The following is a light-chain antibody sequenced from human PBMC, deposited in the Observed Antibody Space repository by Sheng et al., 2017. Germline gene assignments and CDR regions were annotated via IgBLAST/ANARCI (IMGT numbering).Light chain of an antibody. Sequence: EIVLTQSPATLSLSPGERATLSCRASQSLSSSYLAWYQQKPGQAPSLLLYAAFSRATGTPDRFSGGGSGTDFTFTISGLEPEDFAVYYCQQYDTSPPRTFGQGTEVEIK. V-gene: IGKV3-20*01. CDR3: QQYDTSPPRT. CDR1: QSLSSSY. CDR2: AAF. J-gene: IGKJ1*01.